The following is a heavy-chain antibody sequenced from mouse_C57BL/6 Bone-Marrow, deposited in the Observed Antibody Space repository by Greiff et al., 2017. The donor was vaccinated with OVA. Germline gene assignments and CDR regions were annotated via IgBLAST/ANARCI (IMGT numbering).Heavy chain of an antibody. J-gene: IGHJ1*03. CDR2: IYPRDGST. V-gene: IGHV1-78*01. CDR3: ARERGYDYDVRWYFDV. D-gene: IGHD2-4*01. Sequence: VQLQESDAELVKPGASVKISCKVSGYTFTDHTIHWMKQRPEQGLEWIGYIYPRDGSTKYNEKFKGKATLTADKSSSTAYMQLNSLTSEDSAVYFCARERGYDYDVRWYFDVWGTGTTVTVSS. CDR1: GYTFTDHT.